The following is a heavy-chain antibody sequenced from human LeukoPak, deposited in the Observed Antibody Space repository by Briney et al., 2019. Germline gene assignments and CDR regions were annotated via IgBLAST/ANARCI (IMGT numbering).Heavy chain of an antibody. Sequence: GGSLRLSCAASGFTFNAYSMNWARQAPGKGLEWVSTISDSGGGTYYADSVKGRFTISRDNSKNTLYLQMNSLRAEDTAVYYCVGADFWGQGILVTVSS. J-gene: IGHJ4*02. CDR2: ISDSGGGT. V-gene: IGHV3-23*01. CDR3: VGADF. CDR1: GFTFNAYS.